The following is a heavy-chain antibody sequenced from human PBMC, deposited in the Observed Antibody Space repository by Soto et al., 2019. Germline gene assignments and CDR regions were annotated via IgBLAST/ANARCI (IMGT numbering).Heavy chain of an antibody. Sequence: QLQLQESGPGQVRPSETLSLTCSVSGVSVTSYTWSWVRQPAHKVLEWIGRVFSSVSATYNPSLKSRVSISMDTAENRISLELDSVTAADAGVYFCARDGMTTGDTWGPGTLVTVSS. J-gene: IGHJ4*02. V-gene: IGHV4-4*07. CDR1: GVSVTSYT. CDR3: ARDGMTTGDT. D-gene: IGHD2-21*02. CDR2: VFSSVSA.